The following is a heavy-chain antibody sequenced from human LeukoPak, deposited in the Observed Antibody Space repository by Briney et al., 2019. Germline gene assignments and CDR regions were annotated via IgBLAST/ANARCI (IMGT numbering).Heavy chain of an antibody. CDR3: TTDAGYSSRWYNY. Sequence: GGSLRLSCAASGFTFNDAWMSWVRQAPGKGLEWVGRIKSKTDGGTTDYAAPVKGRFTISRDDSKNTLYLQMNSLEIEDTAVYYCTTDAGYSSRWYNYWGQGTLVTVSS. D-gene: IGHD6-13*01. V-gene: IGHV3-15*01. CDR1: GFTFNDAW. J-gene: IGHJ4*02. CDR2: IKSKTDGGTT.